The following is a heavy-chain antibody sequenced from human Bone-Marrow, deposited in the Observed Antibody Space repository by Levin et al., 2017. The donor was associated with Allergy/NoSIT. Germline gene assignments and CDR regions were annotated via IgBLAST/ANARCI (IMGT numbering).Heavy chain of an antibody. CDR1: GFSFRNYW. V-gene: IGHV3-74*03. D-gene: IGHD1-1*01. CDR3: ATDQRYGMAL. CDR2: INGDGTAI. J-gene: IGHJ6*02. Sequence: PGESLKISCAASGFSFRNYWVHWVRQAPGKEPMWVSHINGDGTAITYADSVRGRFTISRDDTKNTVSLQMNSLRAEDTAVYYCATDQRYGMALWGQGTTVTVSS.